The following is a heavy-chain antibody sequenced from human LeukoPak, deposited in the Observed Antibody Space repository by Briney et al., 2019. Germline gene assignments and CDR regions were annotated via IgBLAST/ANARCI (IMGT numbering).Heavy chain of an antibody. Sequence: GASVKVSCKASGGTFSSYAISWVRQAPGQGLKWMGGIIPIFGTANYAQKFQGRVTITADESTSTAYMELSSLRSEDTAVYYCARAFRGGGRDDDAFDIWGQGTMVTVSS. V-gene: IGHV1-69*13. CDR3: ARAFRGGGRDDDAFDI. J-gene: IGHJ3*02. D-gene: IGHD2-15*01. CDR2: IIPIFGTA. CDR1: GGTFSSYA.